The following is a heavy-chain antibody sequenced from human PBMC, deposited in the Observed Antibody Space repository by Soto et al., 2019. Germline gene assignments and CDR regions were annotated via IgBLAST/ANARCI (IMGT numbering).Heavy chain of an antibody. CDR2: IIPLFGTA. Sequence: QVQLVQSGAEVKKPGSSVTVSCKASGGTFSSSAISWVRQAPGQGLEWMGGIIPLFGTANYAQKFQGRVTITADKSTSTAYMELSSLRSEDTAVYYCAHGGGSYPYNWFDPWGQGTLVTVSS. CDR1: GGTFSSSA. V-gene: IGHV1-69*06. J-gene: IGHJ5*02. CDR3: AHGGGSYPYNWFDP. D-gene: IGHD1-26*01.